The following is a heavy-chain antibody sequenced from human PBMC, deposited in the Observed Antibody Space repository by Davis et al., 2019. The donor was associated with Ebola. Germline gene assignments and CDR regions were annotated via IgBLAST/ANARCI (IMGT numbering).Heavy chain of an antibody. CDR3: ARGDYNNWFDP. CDR1: GYTFTSYG. D-gene: IGHD4-11*01. Sequence: AASVKVSCKASGYTFTSYGISWLRQAPGQGLEWMGWITAYNGNTQYAQKFQGRVTMTRDTSISTAYMELSRLRSDDTVVYYCARGDYNNWFDPWGQGTLVTVSS. V-gene: IGHV1-18*04. CDR2: ITAYNGNT. J-gene: IGHJ5*02.